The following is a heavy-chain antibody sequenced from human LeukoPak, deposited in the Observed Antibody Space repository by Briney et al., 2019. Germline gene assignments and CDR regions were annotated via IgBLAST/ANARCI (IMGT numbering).Heavy chain of an antibody. V-gene: IGHV1-2*02. CDR3: ARLSIAVAGDY. Sequence: MGWINPNSGGTNYAQKFQGRVTMTRDTSISTAYMELSRLRSDDTAVYYCARLSIAVAGDYWGQGTLVTVSS. CDR2: INPNSGGT. J-gene: IGHJ4*02. D-gene: IGHD6-19*01.